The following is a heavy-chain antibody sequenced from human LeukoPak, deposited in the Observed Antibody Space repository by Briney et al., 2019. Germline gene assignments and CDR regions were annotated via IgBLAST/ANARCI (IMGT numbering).Heavy chain of an antibody. V-gene: IGHV1-18*01. Sequence: ASVKVSCKASGYTFTSYGISWVRQAPGQGLEWMGWISAYNGNTNYAQKLQGRVTMTTDTSTSTAYMELRSLRSDGTAVYYCASARAGYFDWLLNYWGQGTLVTVSS. CDR2: ISAYNGNT. CDR1: GYTFTSYG. CDR3: ASARAGYFDWLLNY. J-gene: IGHJ4*02. D-gene: IGHD3-9*01.